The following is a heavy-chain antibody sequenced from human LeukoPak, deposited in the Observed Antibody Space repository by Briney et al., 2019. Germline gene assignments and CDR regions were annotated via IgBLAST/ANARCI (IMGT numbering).Heavy chain of an antibody. CDR2: IYYSGST. D-gene: IGHD4-11*01. Sequence: SETLSLTCTVPGGSISSSSYYWGWIRQPPGKGLEWIGSIYYSGSTYYNPSLKSRVTISVDTSKNQFSLKLSSVTAADTAVYYCASLTVTRFDYWGQGTLVTVSS. CDR1: GGSISSSSYY. CDR3: ASLTVTRFDY. V-gene: IGHV4-39*01. J-gene: IGHJ4*02.